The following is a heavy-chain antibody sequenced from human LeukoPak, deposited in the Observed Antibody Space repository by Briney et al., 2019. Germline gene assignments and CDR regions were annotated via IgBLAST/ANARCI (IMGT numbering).Heavy chain of an antibody. J-gene: IGHJ4*02. D-gene: IGHD3-16*02. Sequence: PSETLSLTCTVSGGSISSYYWSWIRQPPGRGLEWIGYIYYSGRTYYNPSLKSRVTISVDTSKNQFSLKLSSVTAADTAVYYCARVSRLGELSLGYWGQGTLVTVSS. CDR1: GGSISSYY. V-gene: IGHV4-59*01. CDR2: IYYSGRT. CDR3: ARVSRLGELSLGY.